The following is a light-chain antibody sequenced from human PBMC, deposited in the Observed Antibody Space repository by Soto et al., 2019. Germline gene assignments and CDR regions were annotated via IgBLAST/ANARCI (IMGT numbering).Light chain of an antibody. CDR2: EVS. CDR3: SAYTISSTYV. CDR1: SSDVGGYNY. J-gene: IGLJ1*01. Sequence: QSALTQPASVSGSPGQSITISCTGTSSDVGGYNYVSWYQQHPGKAPKLMIYEVSNRPSAVSTRFSGSRSGNTASLTISGLQAEDEADYYCSAYTISSTYVFGSGTKLTVL. V-gene: IGLV2-14*01.